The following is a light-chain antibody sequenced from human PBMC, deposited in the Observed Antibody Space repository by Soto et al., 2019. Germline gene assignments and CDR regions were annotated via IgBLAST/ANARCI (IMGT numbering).Light chain of an antibody. CDR1: QSISRN. CDR3: QQGHNAPRT. Sequence: DIQMTQSPSSLSASVGHRVTITCRASQSISRNLIWYQQKPGKAPQLLIYDASTLQSGVPSRFSGSGSGTEFTLTISSLQPDDFATYYCQQGHNAPRTFGGGTKVEIK. V-gene: IGKV1-39*01. J-gene: IGKJ4*01. CDR2: DAS.